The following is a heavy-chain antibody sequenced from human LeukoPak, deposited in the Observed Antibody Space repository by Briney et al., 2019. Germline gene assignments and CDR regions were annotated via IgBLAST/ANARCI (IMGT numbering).Heavy chain of an antibody. V-gene: IGHV3-23*01. CDR3: AKGGSSWYEVRCWFDP. Sequence: GGSLRLSCAASGFTFSSYAMSWVRQARGKGLEWVPAINGSGGSTYYADSVKGRFTISRDNSKNTLYLQMNSMRAEDTAVYYCAKGGSSWYEVRCWFDPWGQGTLVTVSS. CDR2: INGSGGST. D-gene: IGHD6-13*01. J-gene: IGHJ5*02. CDR1: GFTFSSYA.